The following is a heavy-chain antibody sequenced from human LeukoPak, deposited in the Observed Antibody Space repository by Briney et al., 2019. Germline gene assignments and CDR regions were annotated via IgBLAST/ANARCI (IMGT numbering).Heavy chain of an antibody. CDR2: INHSGST. Sequence: PSETLSLTCAVCGGSFSGYYWSWIRQPPGKGLEWIGEINHSGSTNYNPSLKSRVTISVDTSKNQFSLKLSSVTAADTAVYYCAKKEISGSGYPADYWGQGTLVTVSS. D-gene: IGHD3-10*01. CDR3: AKKEISGSGYPADY. V-gene: IGHV4-34*01. J-gene: IGHJ4*02. CDR1: GGSFSGYY.